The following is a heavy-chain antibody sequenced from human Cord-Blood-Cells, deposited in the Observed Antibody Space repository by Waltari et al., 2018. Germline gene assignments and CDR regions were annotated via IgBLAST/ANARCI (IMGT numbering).Heavy chain of an antibody. CDR1: GLTFGSYA. J-gene: IGHJ4*02. CDR3: AKERGYSSSYYFDY. CDR2: ISGSGGST. V-gene: IGHV3-23*04. D-gene: IGHD6-6*01. Sequence: EVQLVESGGGLVQPGGSLRLACAASGLTFGSYAMSWVRRAPGKGLEWVSAISGSGGSTYYADSVKGRFTISRDNSKNTLYLQRNSLRAEDTAVYYCAKERGYSSSYYFDYWGQGTLVTVSS.